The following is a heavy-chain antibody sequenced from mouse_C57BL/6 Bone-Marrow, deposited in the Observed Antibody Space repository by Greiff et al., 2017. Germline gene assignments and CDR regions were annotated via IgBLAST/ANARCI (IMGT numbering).Heavy chain of an antibody. J-gene: IGHJ2*01. D-gene: IGHD2-4*01. CDR1: GYAFSSSW. CDR2: IYPGDGDT. Sequence: VQLQQSGPELVKPGASVKISCKASGYAFSSSWMNWVKQRPGKGLEWIGRIYPGDGDTNYNGKFKGKATRTADKSSSTAYMQLSSLTSEDSAVYFCARGNDYDLYYFDYWGQGTTLTVSS. CDR3: ARGNDYDLYYFDY. V-gene: IGHV1-82*01.